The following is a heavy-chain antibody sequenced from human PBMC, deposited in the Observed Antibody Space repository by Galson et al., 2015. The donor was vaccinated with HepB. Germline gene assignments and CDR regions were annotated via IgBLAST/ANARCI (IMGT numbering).Heavy chain of an antibody. CDR1: GSTFSNYA. CDR2: ISGSGGAT. D-gene: IGHD3-9*01. J-gene: IGHJ4*02. Sequence: SLRLSCAASGSTFSNYAMSWVRQAPGKGLEWVSGISGSGGATYYTNSVKGRFTISRDNSKNTLYLQMDSLRAEDTAVYYCAREHYDILTGRDYWGQGTLVTVSS. V-gene: IGHV3-23*01. CDR3: AREHYDILTGRDY.